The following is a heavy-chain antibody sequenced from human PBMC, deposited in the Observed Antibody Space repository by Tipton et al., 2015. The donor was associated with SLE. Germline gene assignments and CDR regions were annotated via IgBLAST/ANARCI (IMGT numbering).Heavy chain of an antibody. CDR1: GFTFSNAW. Sequence: SLRLSCAASGFTFSNAWMSWVRQAPGKGLEWVGRIKSKTDGGTTDYAAPVKGRFTISRDDSKNTLYLQMNSLRAEDTAVYYCARRTVAAETYDAFDIWGQGTMVTVPS. J-gene: IGHJ3*02. CDR2: IKSKTDGGTT. V-gene: IGHV3-15*01. CDR3: ARRTVAAETYDAFDI. D-gene: IGHD6-13*01.